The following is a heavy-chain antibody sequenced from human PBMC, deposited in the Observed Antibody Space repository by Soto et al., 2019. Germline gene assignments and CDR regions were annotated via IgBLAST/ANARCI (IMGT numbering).Heavy chain of an antibody. V-gene: IGHV1-46*01. J-gene: IGHJ4*02. CDR2: INASGGST. CDR3: ARHDYNGYYFDY. D-gene: IGHD4-4*01. CDR1: VCTYSTYY. Sequence: QVQLVQSGAEMKKPGASVKVSCKSSVCTYSTYYMHWVRLAPGQGYEWMGIINASGGSTTYAQKFQGRVTMTRDTSTTTVYMDLSSLKSEDMAVYYCARHDYNGYYFDYWGQGTLVTVSS.